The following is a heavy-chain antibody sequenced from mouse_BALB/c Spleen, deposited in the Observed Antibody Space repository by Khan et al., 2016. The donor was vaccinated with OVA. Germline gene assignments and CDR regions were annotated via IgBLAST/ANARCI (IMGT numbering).Heavy chain of an antibody. CDR1: GFNIKDYY. Sequence: EVQLQESGAELVRPGALVKLSCKASGFNIKDYYIHWVKQRPEQGLEWIGWIDPENGNTIYDPKFQGKASITVDTSSNTAYLPLSSLTSEDTAAYYCASSGYEAWFPYWGQGTPVTVSA. D-gene: IGHD3-1*01. V-gene: IGHV14-1*02. CDR3: ASSGYEAWFPY. CDR2: IDPENGNT. J-gene: IGHJ3*01.